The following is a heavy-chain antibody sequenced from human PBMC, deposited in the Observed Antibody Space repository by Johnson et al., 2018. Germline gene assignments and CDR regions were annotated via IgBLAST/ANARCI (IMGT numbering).Heavy chain of an antibody. J-gene: IGHJ1*01. CDR2: ISYDGSKN. CDR1: GFIFSSYS. Sequence: VQLVESGGGVVPPQRTLRLDCAASGFIFSSYSIHWVRQAPGKGLEWVGLISYDGSKNYYGDSVKGRFTISRDNSKNTLYLQMNSLRDEDTAVYYCARDDGRGAEYLQHWGQGTQVTVSA. V-gene: IGHV3-30*04. CDR3: ARDDGRGAEYLQH. D-gene: IGHD2-15*01.